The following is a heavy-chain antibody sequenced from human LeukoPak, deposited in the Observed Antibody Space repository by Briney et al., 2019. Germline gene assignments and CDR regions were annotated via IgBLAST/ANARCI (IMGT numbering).Heavy chain of an antibody. Sequence: GGSLRLSCAASGFTFSGSAMHWVRQASGKGLKWVGRIRSKANSYATAYAASVKGRFTISRDDSKNTAYLQMNSLKTEDTAVYYCTSEGGGWYLGFDYWGQGTLVTVSS. D-gene: IGHD6-19*01. V-gene: IGHV3-73*01. CDR1: GFTFSGSA. CDR2: IRSKANSYAT. J-gene: IGHJ4*02. CDR3: TSEGGGWYLGFDY.